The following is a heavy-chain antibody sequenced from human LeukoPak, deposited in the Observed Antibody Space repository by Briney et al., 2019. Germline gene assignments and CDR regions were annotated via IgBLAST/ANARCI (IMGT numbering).Heavy chain of an antibody. CDR1: GGSISSYY. Sequence: SETLSLTCTVSGGSISSYYWSWIRQPPGKGLEWIGYIYYSGSTNYNPSLKSRVTISVDTSKNQFSLKLSSVTAADTAVYYCAGSNYYDSSGYYHYFDYWGQGTLVTVSS. CDR3: AGSNYYDSSGYYHYFDY. J-gene: IGHJ4*02. D-gene: IGHD3-22*01. V-gene: IGHV4-59*01. CDR2: IYYSGST.